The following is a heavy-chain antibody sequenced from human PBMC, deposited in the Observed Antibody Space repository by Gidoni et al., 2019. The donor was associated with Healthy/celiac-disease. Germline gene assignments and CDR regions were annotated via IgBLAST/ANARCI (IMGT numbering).Heavy chain of an antibody. Sequence: QVQLQESGPGLVQPSQTLSLTCTVPGGSISSGSYYWSWIRQPAGKGLEWIGRIYTSGSTNYNPSLKSRVTISVDTSKNQFSLKLSSVTAADTAVYYCAREGYGDVFDYWGQGTLVTVSS. J-gene: IGHJ4*02. D-gene: IGHD4-17*01. CDR2: IYTSGST. V-gene: IGHV4-61*02. CDR1: GGSISSGSYY. CDR3: AREGYGDVFDY.